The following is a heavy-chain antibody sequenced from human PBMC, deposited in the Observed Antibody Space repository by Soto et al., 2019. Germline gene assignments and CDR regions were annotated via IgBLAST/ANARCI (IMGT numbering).Heavy chain of an antibody. D-gene: IGHD5-12*01. CDR1: GGSISSGY. Sequence: PSETLSLTCTVSGGSISSGYWSWLRQSPGEGLEWIGHISNSGTTNYSPSLKSRVFMSVDTSKTQISLKVSSVNAADTAVYYCARGTRSNSGYEPHWHLALWGRGTLVTVSS. V-gene: IGHV4-59*01. J-gene: IGHJ2*01. CDR2: ISNSGTT. CDR3: ARGTRSNSGYEPHWHLAL.